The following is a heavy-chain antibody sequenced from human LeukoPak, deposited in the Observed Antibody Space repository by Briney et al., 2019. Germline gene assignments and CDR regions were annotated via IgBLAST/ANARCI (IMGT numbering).Heavy chain of an antibody. CDR2: ISTYNGNT. V-gene: IGHV1-18*01. D-gene: IGHD2-2*01. J-gene: IGHJ4*02. CDR3: ARDDCTSASCYLAY. CDR1: GYTFTSYG. Sequence: ASVKVSCKASGYTFTSYGISWVRQAPGQGLEWMGWISTYNGNTNYAREFQGRVTMTTDTSTSTACMELRSLRSDDTAVYYCARDDCTSASCYLAYWGQGTLVTVSS.